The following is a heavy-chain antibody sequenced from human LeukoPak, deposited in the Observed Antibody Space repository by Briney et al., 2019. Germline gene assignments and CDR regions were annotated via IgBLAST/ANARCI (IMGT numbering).Heavy chain of an antibody. CDR3: ARHRRYNNTWYADY. V-gene: IGHV4-34*01. CDR1: GGSFSGYY. J-gene: IGHJ4*02. Sequence: SETLSLTCAVYGGSFSGYYWSWIRQPPGKGLEWIGEINHSGSTNYNPSLKSRVTISVDTSKNQFSLKLSSVTAADTAVYYCARHRRYNNTWYADYWGQGTLVTVSS. D-gene: IGHD6-13*01. CDR2: INHSGST.